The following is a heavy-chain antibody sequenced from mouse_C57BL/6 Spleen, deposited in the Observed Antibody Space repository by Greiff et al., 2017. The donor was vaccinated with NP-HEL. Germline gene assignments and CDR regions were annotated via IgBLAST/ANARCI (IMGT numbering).Heavy chain of an antibody. CDR2: IDPSDSYT. V-gene: IGHV1-59*01. CDR3: VKRHYYGNYEWFAY. Sequence: VQLQQSGAELVRPGTSVKLSCKASGYTFTSYWMHWVKQRPGQGLEWIGVIDPSDSYTNYNQKFKGKATLTVDTSSSTAYMQLSSLTSEDSAVYYCVKRHYYGNYEWFAYWGQGTLVTVSA. CDR1: GYTFTSYW. D-gene: IGHD2-1*01. J-gene: IGHJ3*01.